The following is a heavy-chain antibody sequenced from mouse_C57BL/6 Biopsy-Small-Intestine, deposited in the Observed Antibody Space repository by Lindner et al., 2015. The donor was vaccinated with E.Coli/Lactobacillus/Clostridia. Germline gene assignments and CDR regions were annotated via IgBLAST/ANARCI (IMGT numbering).Heavy chain of an antibody. J-gene: IGHJ1*03. CDR2: INPNIGGT. V-gene: IGHV1-22*01. CDR1: GYTITDYN. Sequence: VQLQESGPELVKPGASVKLSCKASGYTITDYNMHWVKQSHGKSLEWIGYINPNIGGTNYNQKFKGKATLTVNKSSSTAYMELRSLTSEDSAVYYCALLANYGSSYWYFDVWGTGTTVTVSS. D-gene: IGHD1-1*01. CDR3: ALLANYGSSYWYFDV.